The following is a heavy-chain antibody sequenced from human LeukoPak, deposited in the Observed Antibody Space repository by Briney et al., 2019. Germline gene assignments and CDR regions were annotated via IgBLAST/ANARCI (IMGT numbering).Heavy chain of an antibody. CDR3: AKDRYSSGWYSDFDY. CDR2: ISDDGSNK. Sequence: GRSLRLSCAASGFTFSNYAMHWVRQAPGKGLEWVAVISDDGSNKNYGDSVKGRFTISRDNSKNTVYLQMNSLRAEDTAVYYCAKDRYSSGWYSDFDYWGQGTLVTVSS. CDR1: GFTFSNYA. D-gene: IGHD6-19*01. V-gene: IGHV3-30*18. J-gene: IGHJ4*02.